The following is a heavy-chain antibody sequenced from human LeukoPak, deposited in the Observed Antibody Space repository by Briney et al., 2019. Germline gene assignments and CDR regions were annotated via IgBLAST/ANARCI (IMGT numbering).Heavy chain of an antibody. J-gene: IGHJ4*02. CDR1: GGSVSSGSYY. D-gene: IGHD6-6*01. V-gene: IGHV4-61*01. Sequence: SETLSLTCTVSGGSVSSGSYYWIWIRQPPGKGLEWIGYLHDSGRTNYSPSLKSRVTISVDTSKNQFSLKLSSVTAADTAVYYCARQRQLVRLTDYWGQGTLVTVSS. CDR3: ARQRQLVRLTDY. CDR2: LHDSGRT.